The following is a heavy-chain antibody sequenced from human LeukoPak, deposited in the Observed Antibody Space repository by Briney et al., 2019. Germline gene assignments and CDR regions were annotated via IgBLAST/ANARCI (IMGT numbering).Heavy chain of an antibody. Sequence: PGGSLRRSCAASGFTFRNYVIHWVRQAPGKGLEWVAVTSSDLNVKLYADSVKGRFTISRDNSRSTLYLQMNSLRPEDTAIYYCAREGYYGSGSPPSLYFDYWGQGTLVTVSS. CDR1: GFTFRNYV. D-gene: IGHD3-10*01. CDR2: TSSDLNVK. CDR3: AREGYYGSGSPPSLYFDY. V-gene: IGHV3-30-3*01. J-gene: IGHJ4*02.